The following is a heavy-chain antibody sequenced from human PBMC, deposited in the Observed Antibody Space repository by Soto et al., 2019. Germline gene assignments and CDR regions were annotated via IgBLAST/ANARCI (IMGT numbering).Heavy chain of an antibody. CDR1: GYTFTSYG. D-gene: IGHD2-2*01. Sequence: GASVKVSCKASGYTFTSYGISWVRQAPGQGLEWMGWISAYNGNTNYAQKLQGRVTMTTDTSTSTAYMELRSLRSDDTAVYYCATFSIVVVPAAIVFYYYYYGMDVWGQGTTVTVSS. V-gene: IGHV1-18*01. CDR2: ISAYNGNT. J-gene: IGHJ6*02. CDR3: ATFSIVVVPAAIVFYYYYYGMDV.